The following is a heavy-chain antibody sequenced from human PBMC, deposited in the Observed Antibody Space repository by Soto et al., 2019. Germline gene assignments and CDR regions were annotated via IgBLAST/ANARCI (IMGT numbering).Heavy chain of an antibody. D-gene: IGHD1-26*01. CDR1: GGSISSSNW. CDR2: IYHSGST. CDR3: ARVSGSYYYGMDV. Sequence: SETLSLTCAVSGGSISSSNWWSWVRQPPGKGLEWIGEIYHSGSTNYNPSLKSRVTTSIDKSKNQFSLKPSSVTAADTAVYYCARVSGSYYYGMDVWGQGTTVTVSS. J-gene: IGHJ6*02. V-gene: IGHV4-4*02.